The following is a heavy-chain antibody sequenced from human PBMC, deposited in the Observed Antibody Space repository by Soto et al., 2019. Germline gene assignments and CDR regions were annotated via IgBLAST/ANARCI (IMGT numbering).Heavy chain of an antibody. D-gene: IGHD3-3*02. Sequence: QVQLVESGGGVVQPGRSLRLSCAASGFTFSSYAMHWVRQAPGKGLEWVAVISYDGSNKYYADSVKGRFTISRDNSKNTLYLQMNSLRAEDTAVYYCARGESIFGDFDYWGQGTLVTVSS. CDR3: ARGESIFGDFDY. CDR2: ISYDGSNK. CDR1: GFTFSSYA. V-gene: IGHV3-30-3*01. J-gene: IGHJ4*02.